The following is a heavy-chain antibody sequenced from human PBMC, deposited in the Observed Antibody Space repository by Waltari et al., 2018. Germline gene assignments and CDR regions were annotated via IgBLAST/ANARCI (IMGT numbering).Heavy chain of an antibody. CDR1: GHSISSAYY. J-gene: IGHJ5*02. V-gene: IGHV4-38-2*02. D-gene: IGHD3-10*01. CDR3: ARDRLLWFGEGSPNWFDP. CDR2: IYHSWST. Sequence: QVQLQESGPGLLKPSETLSLPCAVSGHSISSAYYCGWIRQPPGPGLEWIGSIYHSWSTYYNPSLKSRVTISVDTSKNQFSLKLSSVTAADTAVYYCARDRLLWFGEGSPNWFDPWGQGTLVTVSS.